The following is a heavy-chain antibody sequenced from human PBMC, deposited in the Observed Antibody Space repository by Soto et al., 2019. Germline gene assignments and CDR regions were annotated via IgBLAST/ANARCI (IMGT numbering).Heavy chain of an antibody. CDR3: ARLGSSGWYQGSYFDY. Sequence: QLQLQESGPGLVKPSETLSLTCTVSGGSITRNNHYWGWIRQSPGKGLEWIGSILYSGSINYNPSLKSRVTISVETSKNQFSLKMSSVTAADTAVCYCARLGSSGWYQGSYFDYWGQGTLVTVSS. V-gene: IGHV4-39*01. D-gene: IGHD6-19*01. CDR2: ILYSGSI. J-gene: IGHJ4*02. CDR1: GGSITRNNHY.